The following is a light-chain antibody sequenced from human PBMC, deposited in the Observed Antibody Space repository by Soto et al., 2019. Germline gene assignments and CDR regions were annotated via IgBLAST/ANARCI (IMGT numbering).Light chain of an antibody. Sequence: QSALTQPRSVSGSPGQSVAISCTGTSSDVGGYDYVFWFQQHPGKAPKLMIYDVSKRPSGVPDRSSGSKSGNTASLTISGLQAEDEADYYCCSYAGSPYVFGTGTMLTVL. J-gene: IGLJ1*01. CDR1: SSDVGGYDY. V-gene: IGLV2-11*01. CDR2: DVS. CDR3: CSYAGSPYV.